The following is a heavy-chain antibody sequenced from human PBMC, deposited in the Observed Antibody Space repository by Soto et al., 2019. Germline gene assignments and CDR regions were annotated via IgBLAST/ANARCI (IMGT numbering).Heavy chain of an antibody. J-gene: IGHJ4*02. D-gene: IGHD5-12*01. CDR1: GFDFTTTW. CDR2: IKSKNDGGTL. CDR3: RTSGYGGLDY. V-gene: IGHV3-15*07. Sequence: GSLSLSCAASGFDFTTTWMNWVRLAPGKGLEWVARIKSKNDGGTLDYASPVKGRFTISRDDSKKTSYLQMNSLKTEDTAIYYCRTSGYGGLDYWGQGVLVTVSS.